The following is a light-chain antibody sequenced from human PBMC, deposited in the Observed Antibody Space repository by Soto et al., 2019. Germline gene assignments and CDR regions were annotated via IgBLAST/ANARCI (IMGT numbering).Light chain of an antibody. Sequence: MTHSPSTLSPSAVYIVTLSCRASQSVVGGLALYQQKPGQAPRLLISGASTRATGIPARFSGSGSATEFTLTISSLRSDDFAVYYCQNYNSWPLNFGGGTKVDIK. J-gene: IGKJ4*01. CDR1: QSVVGG. CDR2: GAS. V-gene: IGKV3-15*01. CDR3: QNYNSWPLN.